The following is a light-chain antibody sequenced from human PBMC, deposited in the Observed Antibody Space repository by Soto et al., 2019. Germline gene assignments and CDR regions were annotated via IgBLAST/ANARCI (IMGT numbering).Light chain of an antibody. Sequence: QSVLTQPASVSGSPGQSITLSCTRTSSGVENYNLVSWYQHHPGKAPKLMIYEGSQRPSGVSDRFSGSPSGNTASLTISGLQAEDEADYYCSSYAGAVVFGGGTKVTVL. J-gene: IGLJ2*01. CDR2: EGS. CDR3: SSYAGAVV. V-gene: IGLV2-23*01. CDR1: SSGVENYNL.